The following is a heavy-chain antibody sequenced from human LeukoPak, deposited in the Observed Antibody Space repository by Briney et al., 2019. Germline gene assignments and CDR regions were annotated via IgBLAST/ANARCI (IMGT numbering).Heavy chain of an antibody. V-gene: IGHV3-23*01. CDR3: AKGSYDFWSGYLPGFNP. Sequence: GGSLRLSCAASGFTFSSYAMSWVRQAPGKGLEWVSAISGSGGSTYYADSVKGRFTISRDNSKNTLYLQMNSLRAEDTAVYYCAKGSYDFWSGYLPGFNPWGQGTLVTVSS. CDR1: GFTFSSYA. J-gene: IGHJ5*02. CDR2: ISGSGGST. D-gene: IGHD3-3*01.